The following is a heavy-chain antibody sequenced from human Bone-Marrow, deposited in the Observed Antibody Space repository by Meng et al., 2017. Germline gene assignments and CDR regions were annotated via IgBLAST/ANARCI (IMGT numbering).Heavy chain of an antibody. CDR3: ARGPLSAAGTMGYFQH. CDR1: GGSISSGGYY. Sequence: VQPQEPGPGLVTPSPTLSLTCTVSGGSISSGGYYWSWIRQHPGKGLEWIGYIYYSGSTYYNPSLKSRVTISVDTSKNQFSLKLSSVTAADTAVYYCARGPLSAAGTMGYFQHWGQGTLVTVSS. D-gene: IGHD6-13*01. J-gene: IGHJ1*01. V-gene: IGHV4-31*03. CDR2: IYYSGST.